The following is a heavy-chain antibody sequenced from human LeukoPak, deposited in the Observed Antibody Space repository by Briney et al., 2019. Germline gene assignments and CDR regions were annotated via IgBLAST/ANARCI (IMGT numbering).Heavy chain of an antibody. CDR3: AKDFFGSGSSLYNYFDY. CDR2: ISGSGGST. CDR1: GFTFSSYA. J-gene: IGHJ4*02. V-gene: IGHV3-23*01. D-gene: IGHD6-13*01. Sequence: PGGSLRLSCAASGFTFSSYAMSWVRQAPGKGLEWVSAISGSGGSTYYADSVKGRFTIPRDNSKNTLYLQLNSLRAEDTAVYYCAKDFFGSGSSLYNYFDYWGQGTLVTVSS.